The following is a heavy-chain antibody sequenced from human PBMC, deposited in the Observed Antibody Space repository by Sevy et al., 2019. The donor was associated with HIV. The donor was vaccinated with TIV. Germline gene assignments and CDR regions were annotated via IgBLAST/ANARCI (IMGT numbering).Heavy chain of an antibody. V-gene: IGHV3-9*01. J-gene: IGHJ3*01. Sequence: GGCLRLSCAASGFTFDDYAMHWVRQAPGKGLEWVSGINWKSDSIGYADSVKGRFTISRDNAKNSLYLQMNSLRAEDTALYYCAKDSDQHYYDARGLDAFDFWGQGTMVTVSS. D-gene: IGHD3-22*01. CDR1: GFTFDDYA. CDR3: AKDSDQHYYDARGLDAFDF. CDR2: INWKSDSI.